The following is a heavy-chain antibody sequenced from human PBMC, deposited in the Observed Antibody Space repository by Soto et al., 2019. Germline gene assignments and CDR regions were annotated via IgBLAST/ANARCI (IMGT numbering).Heavy chain of an antibody. CDR1: GGTFSSSA. Sequence: QVQLVQSGAEVKKPGSSVKVSCKASGGTFSSSAISWVRQAPGQGLEWMGGIIPIFGKANYAKKFQGSVKITEDESTSTAYMELSSLRTEETAVYYCAKDQLSMAAAGTCWFDPWGQGTLVTVSS. V-gene: IGHV1-69*01. D-gene: IGHD6-13*01. J-gene: IGHJ5*02. CDR3: AKDQLSMAAAGTCWFDP. CDR2: IIPIFGKA.